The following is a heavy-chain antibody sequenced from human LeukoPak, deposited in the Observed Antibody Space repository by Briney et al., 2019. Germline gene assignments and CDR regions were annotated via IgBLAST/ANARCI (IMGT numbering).Heavy chain of an antibody. D-gene: IGHD5-18*01. Sequence: PGRSPRLSCAASGFTFSSYAMHWVRQAPGKGLEWVAILSFDGTYKYYADSVKGRFTISRDNSNNTLYLQMNSLRAEDTAVYYCAKVSGYSYGEFDYWGQGTLVTVSS. J-gene: IGHJ4*02. CDR3: AKVSGYSYGEFDY. V-gene: IGHV3-30*04. CDR1: GFTFSSYA. CDR2: LSFDGTYK.